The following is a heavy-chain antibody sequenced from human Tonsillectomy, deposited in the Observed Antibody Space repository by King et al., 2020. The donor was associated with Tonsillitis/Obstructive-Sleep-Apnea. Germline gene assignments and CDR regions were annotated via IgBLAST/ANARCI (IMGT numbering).Heavy chain of an antibody. D-gene: IGHD4-11*01. CDR1: GGSISSYY. CDR3: ARLVTVAFDP. J-gene: IGHJ5*02. CDR2: IHYSGST. Sequence: QLQESGPGLVKPSETLSLTCTVSGGSISSYYWSWIRQPPGKGLEWIGYIHYSGSTNYNPSVKSRVTISVDTPKNQFSLKLSSVTAADTAVYYCARLVTVAFDPWGQGTLVTVSS. V-gene: IGHV4-59*08.